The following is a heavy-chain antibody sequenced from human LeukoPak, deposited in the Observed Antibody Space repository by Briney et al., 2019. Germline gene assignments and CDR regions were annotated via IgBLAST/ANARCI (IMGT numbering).Heavy chain of an antibody. J-gene: IGHJ4*02. Sequence: ASVKVSCKASGYTFTGYYMHWVRQAPGQGLEWMGWINPNSGGTNYAQKFQGRVTVTRDTSISTAYMELGRLRSDDTAVYYCARDLSSSWYYFDYWGQGTLVTVSS. CDR2: INPNSGGT. CDR1: GYTFTGYY. CDR3: ARDLSSSWYYFDY. V-gene: IGHV1-2*02. D-gene: IGHD6-13*01.